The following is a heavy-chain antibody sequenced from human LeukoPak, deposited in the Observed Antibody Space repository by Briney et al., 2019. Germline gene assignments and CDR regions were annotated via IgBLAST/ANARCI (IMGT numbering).Heavy chain of an antibody. D-gene: IGHD2-2*01. CDR2: INPNSGGT. J-gene: IGHJ4*02. Sequence: GASVKVSCKASGYTFTCYYMHWVRQAPGQGLEWMGWINPNSGGTNYAQKFQGRVTMTRDTSISTAYMELSRLRSDDTAVYYCARDRYCSSTSFFRFDYWCQGTMVTVSS. CDR1: GYTFTCYY. V-gene: IGHV1-2*02. CDR3: ARDRYCSSTSFFRFDY.